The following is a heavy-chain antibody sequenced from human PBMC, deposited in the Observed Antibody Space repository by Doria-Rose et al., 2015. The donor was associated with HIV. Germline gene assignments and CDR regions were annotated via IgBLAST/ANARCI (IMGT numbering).Heavy chain of an antibody. CDR2: LFSDDER. CDR3: ARIKSSRWYHKYYFDF. J-gene: IGHJ4*02. V-gene: IGHV2-26*01. Sequence: SGPVLVKPTETLTLTCTVSGVSLSSPGMGVSWIRQPPGKALEWLANLFSDDERSYKTSPKSRLTISRGTSKSQVVLTMTDMDPVDTATYYCARIKSSRWYHKYYFDFWGQGTLVTVSA. CDR1: GVSLSSPGMG. D-gene: IGHD6-13*01.